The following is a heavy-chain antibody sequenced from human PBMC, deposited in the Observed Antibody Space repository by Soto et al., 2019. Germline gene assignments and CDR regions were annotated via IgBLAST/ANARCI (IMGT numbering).Heavy chain of an antibody. J-gene: IGHJ3*02. CDR3: ARGPFWWELYDAFDI. Sequence: EVQLVESGGGLVQPGGSLRLSCAASGFTFSSYWMHWVRQAPGKGLVWVSRINSDGSSTSYADSVKGRFTISRDNAKNTLYLQMNSLRAEDTAVYYCARGPFWWELYDAFDIWGQGTMVTVSS. CDR2: INSDGSST. V-gene: IGHV3-74*01. CDR1: GFTFSSYW. D-gene: IGHD2-15*01.